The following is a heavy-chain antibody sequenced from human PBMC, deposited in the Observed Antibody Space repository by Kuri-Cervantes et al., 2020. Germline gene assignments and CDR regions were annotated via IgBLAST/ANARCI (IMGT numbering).Heavy chain of an antibody. Sequence: GGSLRLSCAASGFTFSSYAMHWVRQAPGKGLEWVAVISYDGSNKYYADSVKGRFTISRDNSKNTLYLQMNSLRAEDTAVYYCAKERAAGFSYYYYYGMDVWGQGTTVTVSS. CDR3: AKERAAGFSYYYYYGMDV. CDR2: ISYDGSNK. D-gene: IGHD6-13*01. V-gene: IGHV3-30-3*01. CDR1: GFTFSSYA. J-gene: IGHJ6*02.